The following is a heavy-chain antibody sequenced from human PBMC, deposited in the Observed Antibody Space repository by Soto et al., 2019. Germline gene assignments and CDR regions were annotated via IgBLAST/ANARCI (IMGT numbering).Heavy chain of an antibody. CDR1: GFTYSSYA. CDR2: SSGNGDEI. J-gene: IGHJ6*02. Sequence: EVQLLESGGGLVQPGGSLRLSCAASGFTYSSYAMSWVRQAPGKGLEWVSSSSGNGDEIYHADSVRGRFTISRDNSKNMLYLLMNTLRAEDTAVYYCAKGWLYGAGMGVWGQGSTVTVSS. D-gene: IGHD3-22*01. V-gene: IGHV3-23*01. CDR3: AKGWLYGAGMGV.